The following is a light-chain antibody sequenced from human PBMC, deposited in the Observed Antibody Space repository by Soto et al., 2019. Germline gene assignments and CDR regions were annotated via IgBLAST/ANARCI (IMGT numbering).Light chain of an antibody. CDR3: QXXNSALET. V-gene: IGKV1-27*01. CDR2: SAS. Sequence: DIQMTQSPSSLSASVGDRVTITCRASQGINNFLAWYQQKPGKVPKVLIYSASTLQSGVPSRFSGSGSGTDFTLTISSLQPEDVATYYCQXXNSALETFXQGTKVEIK. CDR1: QGINNF. J-gene: IGKJ1*01.